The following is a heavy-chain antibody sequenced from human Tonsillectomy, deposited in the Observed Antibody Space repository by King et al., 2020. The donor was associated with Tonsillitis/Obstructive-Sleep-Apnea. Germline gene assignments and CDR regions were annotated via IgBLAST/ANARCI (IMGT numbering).Heavy chain of an antibody. Sequence: LQLQESGPGLVKPSETLSLTCTVSGGSISSSSYYWGWIRQPPGKGLEWIGSTYYSGSTYYNPSLKSRVTISVDTSKNQFSLKLSSVTAADTAVYYCARHGGYDFWSGYYTGAYYYYMDVWGKGTTVTVSS. D-gene: IGHD3-3*01. J-gene: IGHJ6*03. CDR3: ARHGGYDFWSGYYTGAYYYYMDV. CDR2: TYYSGST. CDR1: GGSISSSSYY. V-gene: IGHV4-39*01.